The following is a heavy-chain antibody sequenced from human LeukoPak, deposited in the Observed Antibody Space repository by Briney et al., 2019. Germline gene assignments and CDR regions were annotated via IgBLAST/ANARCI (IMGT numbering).Heavy chain of an antibody. CDR1: GFTFSSYW. CDR2: IKTDGSVK. CDR3: VRRDDSGSYLY. D-gene: IGHD3-10*01. J-gene: IGHJ4*02. V-gene: IGHV3-7*01. Sequence: PGGSLRLSCAASGFTFSSYWMTWVRQAPGKGLEWVANIKTDGSVKYYADSVKGRFTISRDNAKNSLSLQMNSLRAEETAVYYCVRRDDSGSYLYWGQGTLVTVSS.